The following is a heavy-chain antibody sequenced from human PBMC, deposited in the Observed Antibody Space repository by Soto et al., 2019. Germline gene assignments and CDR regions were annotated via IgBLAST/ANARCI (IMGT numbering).Heavy chain of an antibody. CDR2: IIPIFGTA. Sequence: QVQLVQSGAEVKKPGSSVKLSCKASGGTFSSYAVRWVRQAPGQGLEWMGGIIPIFGTANYAQKFQGRVTITADESPSTAYMELSSLRSEDTAVYYCARRSVPTVLAAAGPFDYWGQGTLVTVSS. V-gene: IGHV1-69*12. CDR3: ARRSVPTVLAAAGPFDY. J-gene: IGHJ4*02. CDR1: GGTFSSYA. D-gene: IGHD6-13*01.